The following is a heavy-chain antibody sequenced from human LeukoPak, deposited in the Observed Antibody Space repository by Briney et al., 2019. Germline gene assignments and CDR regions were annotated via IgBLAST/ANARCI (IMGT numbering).Heavy chain of an antibody. CDR2: ISSSSSYI. D-gene: IGHD4/OR15-4a*01. CDR3: ARLSEVDY. Sequence: GRSLRLSCTASGFTFGDYAMNWVRQAPGKGLEWVSSISSSSSYIYYADSVKGRFTISRDNAKNSLYLQMNSLRAEDTAVYYCARLSEVDYWGQGTLVTVSS. CDR1: GFTFGDYA. V-gene: IGHV3-21*01. J-gene: IGHJ4*02.